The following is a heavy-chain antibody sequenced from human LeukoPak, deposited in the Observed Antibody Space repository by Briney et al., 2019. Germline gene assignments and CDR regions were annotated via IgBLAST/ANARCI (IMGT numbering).Heavy chain of an antibody. J-gene: IGHJ4*02. CDR3: AKDRGRDSSGFYLHFDY. CDR2: IRYDGNSN. D-gene: IGHD3-22*01. V-gene: IGHV3-30*02. Sequence: GGSLRLSCQTSGFTFSSYGMHWVRQAPGKGLEWVSFIRYDGNSNYYVGSVKGRFTISRDNSKNTLYLQMNSLRAEDTAVYYCAKDRGRDSSGFYLHFDYWGQGALVTVSS. CDR1: GFTFSSYG.